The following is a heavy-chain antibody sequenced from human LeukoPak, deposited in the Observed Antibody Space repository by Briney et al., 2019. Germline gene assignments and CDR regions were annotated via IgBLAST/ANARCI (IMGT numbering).Heavy chain of an antibody. CDR1: GFTFSSYG. Sequence: PGGSLRLSCAASGFTFSSYGMHWVRQAPGKGLEWVAVIWYDGSNKYYADSVKGRFTISRDNSKNTLYLQMNSLRAEDTAVYYCARAERAQGYYDSSGYYYLFDYWGQGTLVTVSS. V-gene: IGHV3-33*08. D-gene: IGHD3-22*01. CDR2: IWYDGSNK. CDR3: ARAERAQGYYDSSGYYYLFDY. J-gene: IGHJ4*02.